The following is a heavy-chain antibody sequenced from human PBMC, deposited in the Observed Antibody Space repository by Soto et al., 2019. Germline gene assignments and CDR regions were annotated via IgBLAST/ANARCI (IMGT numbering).Heavy chain of an antibody. CDR2: IIPIFGST. J-gene: IGHJ6*02. CDR1: GGTFSDYA. V-gene: IGHV1-69*01. CDR3: ARDRYLDSSGYYFDSYYGMDV. D-gene: IGHD3-22*01. Sequence: VQLVQSGSEVKKPGSSVKVSCKTPGGTFSDYAISWVRQAPGQGLEWMGGIIPIFGSTKYAQRFQGRVTSTADESTSTAYMEMSSLRSEDTAVYYCARDRYLDSSGYYFDSYYGMDVWGQGTTVTVSS.